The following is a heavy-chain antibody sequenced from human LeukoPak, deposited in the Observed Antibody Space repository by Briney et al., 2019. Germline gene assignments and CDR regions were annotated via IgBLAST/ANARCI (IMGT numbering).Heavy chain of an antibody. J-gene: IGHJ6*03. Sequence: GASVKVSCKASGYTFSNSGISWVRQAPGQGLEWMGWISTYSGTTNYAHNLQGRLTMTTDTSTSTAYMELRSLRSDDTAVYYCARAYGDYLHYYYYMDVWGKGTTVTVSS. CDR3: ARAYGDYLHYYYYMDV. V-gene: IGHV1-18*01. D-gene: IGHD4-17*01. CDR2: ISTYSGTT. CDR1: GYTFSNSG.